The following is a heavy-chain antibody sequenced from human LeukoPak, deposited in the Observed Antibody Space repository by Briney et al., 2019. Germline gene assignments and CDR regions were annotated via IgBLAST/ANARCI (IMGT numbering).Heavy chain of an antibody. CDR2: INHSGST. Sequence: SETLSLTCAVYGGSFSGYYWSWIRQPPGKGLEWIGEINHSGSTNYNPSLKSRVTISVDTSKNQFSLKLSSVTAPDTAVYYCARGGGAAYYDILTLDYWGQGTLVTVSS. V-gene: IGHV4-34*01. D-gene: IGHD3-9*01. CDR1: GGSFSGYY. CDR3: ARGGGAAYYDILTLDY. J-gene: IGHJ4*02.